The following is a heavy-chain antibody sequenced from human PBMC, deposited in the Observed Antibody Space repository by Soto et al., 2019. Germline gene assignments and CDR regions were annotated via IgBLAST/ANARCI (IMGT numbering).Heavy chain of an antibody. CDR2: IIPIFGTA. J-gene: IGHJ5*02. D-gene: IGHD4-17*01. CDR1: GGTFSSYA. V-gene: IGHV1-69*12. CDR3: ARATVTHNRGIDWFDP. Sequence: QVQLVQSGAEVKKPGSSVRVSCKASGGTFSSYAISWVRQAPGQGLECMGGIIPIFGTANYAQKFQGRVTNTADESTSTAYMELSSLRSEDTAVYYCARATVTHNRGIDWFDPWGQGTLVTVSS.